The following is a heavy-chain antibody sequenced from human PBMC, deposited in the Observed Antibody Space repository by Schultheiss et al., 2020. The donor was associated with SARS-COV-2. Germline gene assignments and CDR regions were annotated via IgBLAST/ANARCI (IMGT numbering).Heavy chain of an antibody. CDR3: ARGVGSYYDVFDY. CDR2: INHSGST. Sequence: GSLRLSCAVYGGSFSGYSWNWIRQPPGKGLEWIGEINHSGSTYYSPSLKSRVTISVDTSKNQFSLKLSSVTAADTAVYYCARGVGSYYDVFDYWGQGTLVTVSS. CDR1: GGSFSGYS. V-gene: IGHV4-34*01. J-gene: IGHJ4*02. D-gene: IGHD1-26*01.